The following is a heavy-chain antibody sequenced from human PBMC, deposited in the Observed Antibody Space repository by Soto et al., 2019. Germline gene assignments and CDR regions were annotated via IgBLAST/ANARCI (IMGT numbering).Heavy chain of an antibody. Sequence: EVQLLESGGGLVQPGGSLRLSCAASGFLFNTYVIRWVRQAPGKGLEWVSSIGGTGVDTFYADSVRGRFTISRDNSKNRVYLQMNSLRVEDTAVYYCANSRIDYTTLLDYWGQGSLVTVSS. J-gene: IGHJ4*02. CDR2: IGGTGVDT. V-gene: IGHV3-23*01. D-gene: IGHD4-4*01. CDR1: GFLFNTYV. CDR3: ANSRIDYTTLLDY.